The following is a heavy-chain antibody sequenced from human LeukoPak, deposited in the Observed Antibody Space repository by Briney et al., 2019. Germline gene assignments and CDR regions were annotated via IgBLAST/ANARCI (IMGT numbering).Heavy chain of an antibody. J-gene: IGHJ1*01. Sequence: SETLSLTCAVSSGSFSGYYWNWVRQPPGKGLEWIGEINHSGSTNYNPSLKSRVTISVDTSKNQFSLKLSSVTAADTAVYYCARTRDYGANSEYFQHWGQGTLVTVSS. CDR3: ARTRDYGANSEYFQH. V-gene: IGHV4-34*01. CDR2: INHSGST. D-gene: IGHD4-23*01. CDR1: SGSFSGYY.